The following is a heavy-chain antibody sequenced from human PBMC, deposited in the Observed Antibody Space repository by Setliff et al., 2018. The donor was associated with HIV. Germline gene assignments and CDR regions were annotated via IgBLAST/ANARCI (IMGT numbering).Heavy chain of an antibody. Sequence: GGSLRLSCAASRFDFNNYWMCWVRQAPGKGLEWVANIGQDGSEKNYVDSVKGRFTISRDNAKNSLSLQMNSLRAEDTAVYSCARDSSSWSWAEYFQFWGQGTPVTVSS. J-gene: IGHJ1*01. CDR3: ARDSSSWSWAEYFQF. CDR2: IGQDGSEK. CDR1: RFDFNNYW. V-gene: IGHV3-7*01. D-gene: IGHD6-13*01.